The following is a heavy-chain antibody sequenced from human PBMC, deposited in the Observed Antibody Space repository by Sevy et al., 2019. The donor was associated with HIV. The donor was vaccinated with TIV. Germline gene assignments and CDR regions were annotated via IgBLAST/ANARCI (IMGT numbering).Heavy chain of an antibody. D-gene: IGHD6-19*01. Sequence: GGSLRLSCAASRFTFSSYWMHWVRQAPGKGLVWVSRISSDGSSTSYSDSVKGRFTISRDNAKNTLYLQMNSLRAEDTAVYYCARDHSSGWYGLDYYYYYGMDVWGHGTTVTVSS. J-gene: IGHJ6*02. CDR1: RFTFSSYW. V-gene: IGHV3-74*01. CDR3: ARDHSSGWYGLDYYYYYGMDV. CDR2: ISSDGSST.